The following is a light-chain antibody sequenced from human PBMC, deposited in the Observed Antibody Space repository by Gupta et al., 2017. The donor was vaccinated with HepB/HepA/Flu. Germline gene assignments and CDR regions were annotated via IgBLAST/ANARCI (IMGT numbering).Light chain of an antibody. V-gene: IGKV1-39*01. CDR1: QSISSY. Sequence: DIQMTQPPSSLSASVGDRVTITCRASQSISSYLNWYQQKPGKAPKLLIYAASSLQSGVPSRFSGSGSGTDFTLTISRLQPEDFATYYCQQSYSTPRTFGQWTKVEIK. CDR2: AAS. CDR3: QQSYSTPRT. J-gene: IGKJ1*01.